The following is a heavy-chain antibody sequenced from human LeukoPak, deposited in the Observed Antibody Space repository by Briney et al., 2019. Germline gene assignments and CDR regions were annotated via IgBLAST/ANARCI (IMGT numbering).Heavy chain of an antibody. Sequence: GGSLRLSCAASGFTFSSYAMSWVRQVPGKGLEWVSAISGSGGSTYHADSVKGRFTISRDNSKNTLYLQMNSLRAEDTAVYYCAKCPNYYGSGFPTQHDYWGQGTLVTVSS. V-gene: IGHV3-23*01. J-gene: IGHJ4*02. CDR2: ISGSGGST. CDR1: GFTFSSYA. CDR3: AKCPNYYGSGFPTQHDY. D-gene: IGHD3-10*01.